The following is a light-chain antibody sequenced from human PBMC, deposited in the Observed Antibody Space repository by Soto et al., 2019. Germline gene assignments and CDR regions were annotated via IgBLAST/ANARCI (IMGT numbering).Light chain of an antibody. V-gene: IGKV4-1*01. J-gene: IGKJ1*01. CDR2: WAS. CDR1: QSVLYSSNNKNY. Sequence: DIVITQSPYSLAVSLGERATINCKSSQSVLYSSNNKNYLAWYQQKPGQPPKLLIYWASTRESGVPDRFSGSGSGTDFTLTISSLQAEDVAVYYCQQYYSTWTFGQGTKVDIK. CDR3: QQYYSTWT.